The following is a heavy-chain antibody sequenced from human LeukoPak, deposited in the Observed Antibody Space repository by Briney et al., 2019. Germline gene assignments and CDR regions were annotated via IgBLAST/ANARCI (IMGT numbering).Heavy chain of an antibody. J-gene: IGHJ5*02. CDR2: IDDSGST. V-gene: IGHV4-59*01. CDR1: GGSISSYY. Sequence: PSETLSLTCTVSGGSISSYYWSWIRQPPGKGLEYIGYIDDSGSTNYNPSLKSRVTISVDTSKNHFSLKLNSVTAADTAVYYCTRGLVANYVYPWFDPWGQGALVTVSS. D-gene: IGHD3-16*01. CDR3: TRGLVANYVYPWFDP.